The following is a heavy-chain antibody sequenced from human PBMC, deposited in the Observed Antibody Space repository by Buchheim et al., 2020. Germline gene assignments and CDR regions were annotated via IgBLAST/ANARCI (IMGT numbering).Heavy chain of an antibody. CDR1: GYTFTAYY. CDR3: ARGGYNFWSGSSNNWFDP. Sequence: QVQLVQSGAEVKKPGASVKVSCKASGYTFTAYYIHWVRQAPGQGLEWMAWINPHSGGTDYAQKFRGRVTMTSDTSISTAYMELSSLTSDDTAVYYCARGGYNFWSGSSNNWFDPWGQGAL. J-gene: IGHJ5*02. CDR2: INPHSGGT. D-gene: IGHD3-3*01. V-gene: IGHV1-2*02.